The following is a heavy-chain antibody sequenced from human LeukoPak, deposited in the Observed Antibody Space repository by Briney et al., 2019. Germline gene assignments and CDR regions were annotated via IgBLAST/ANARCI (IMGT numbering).Heavy chain of an antibody. CDR2: ISGSSSYI. CDR3: ASVGVAGGVYFDY. V-gene: IGHV3-21*01. D-gene: IGHD6-19*01. J-gene: IGHJ4*02. CDR1: GFTFSTYS. Sequence: PGGSLRLSCAASGFTFSTYSMNWVRQAPGKGLEWVSSISGSSSYIYYADSVKGRFTISRDNSKNTLYLQMNSLRAEDTAVYYCASVGVAGGVYFDYWGQGTLVTVSS.